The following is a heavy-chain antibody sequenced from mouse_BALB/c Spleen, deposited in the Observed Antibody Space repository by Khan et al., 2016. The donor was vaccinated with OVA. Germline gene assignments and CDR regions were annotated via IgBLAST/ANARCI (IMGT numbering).Heavy chain of an antibody. D-gene: IGHD2-13*01. CDR2: INTYTGEP. CDR3: ARSDGDYWFAY. J-gene: IGHJ3*01. Sequence: QIQLVQSGPELKKPGETVKISCKASGYTLTNYGMNWVKQAPGKGLKWMGWINTYTGEPTYAEDFKGRIASSLAASASTVYFQINNLENEDAATSFCARSDGDYWFAYWGQGTLVTVSA. V-gene: IGHV9-3-1*01. CDR1: GYTLTNYG.